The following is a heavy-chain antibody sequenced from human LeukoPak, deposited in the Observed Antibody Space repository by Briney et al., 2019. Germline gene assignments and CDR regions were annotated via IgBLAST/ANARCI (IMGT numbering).Heavy chain of an antibody. V-gene: IGHV3-23*01. J-gene: IGHJ4*02. D-gene: IGHD6-19*01. CDR3: AKGGYSSGWRNYFDY. Sequence: GGSQRLSCADSGFTFSSYGITWVRQAPGKGLEWVSTISATGGNTYYADSVKGRFTISRDNSKDTLYLQMNSLRAEDTAVYYCAKGGYSSGWRNYFDYWGQGTLVTVSS. CDR2: ISATGGNT. CDR1: GFTFSSYG.